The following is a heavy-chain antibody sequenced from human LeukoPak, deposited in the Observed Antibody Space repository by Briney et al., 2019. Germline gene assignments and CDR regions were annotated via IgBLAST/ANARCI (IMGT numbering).Heavy chain of an antibody. V-gene: IGHV4-59*08. Sequence: SETLSLTCTVSGDSIRSYYWSWIRQPPGKGLEWIGYIYYSGSTKYNPSLKSRVTISIDTSKNQFYLKLSSLTAADTAVYYCARRDDSSGYHKIFDYWGPGTLVTVSS. CDR2: IYYSGST. D-gene: IGHD3-22*01. CDR1: GDSIRSYY. J-gene: IGHJ4*02. CDR3: ARRDDSSGYHKIFDY.